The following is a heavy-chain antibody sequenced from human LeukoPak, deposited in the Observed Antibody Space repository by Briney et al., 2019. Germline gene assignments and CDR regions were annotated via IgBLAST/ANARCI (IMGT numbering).Heavy chain of an antibody. J-gene: IGHJ4*02. D-gene: IGHD3-10*01. CDR2: ISSTGSTK. CDR1: GVTFSSYE. Sequence: GRSLRLSCAASGVTFSSYEMNWVRQAPGKGLEWVSYISSTGSTKYYADSVKGRFSISRENDKNSLYLQMNSLRDEDTAIYYCARAGEQLIGIPLDYWGQGTLVTVSS. V-gene: IGHV3-48*03. CDR3: ARAGEQLIGIPLDY.